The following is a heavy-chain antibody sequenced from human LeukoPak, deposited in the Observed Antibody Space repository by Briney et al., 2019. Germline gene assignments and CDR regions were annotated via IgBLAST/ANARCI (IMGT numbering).Heavy chain of an antibody. CDR2: IFRGGTT. J-gene: IGHJ5*02. V-gene: IGHV3-66*01. D-gene: IGHD1-14*01. CDR1: GLTLSNNY. Sequence: GGSLRLSCVVSGLTLSNNYMSWVRQAPGKGLDWVSVIFRGGTTMNADSLRGRYTISRDNYKNTVYLQMDSLRAEDTAVYYCARYKDAWGQGTLVTVSS. CDR3: ARYKDA.